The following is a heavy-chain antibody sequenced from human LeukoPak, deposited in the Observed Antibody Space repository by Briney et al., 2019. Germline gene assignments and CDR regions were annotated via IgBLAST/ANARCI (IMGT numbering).Heavy chain of an antibody. CDR1: GFTFSSYS. CDR2: ISSSSSYI. J-gene: IGHJ4*02. V-gene: IGHV3-21*01. D-gene: IGHD3-16*01. Sequence: GGSLRLSCAASGFTFSSYSMNWVRQAPGKGLEWVSSISSSSSYIYYADSVKGRFTISRDNAKNSLYLQMNSLRAEDTAVYYCVRVTWPTFSFDYWGQGTLVAVSS. CDR3: VRVTWPTFSFDY.